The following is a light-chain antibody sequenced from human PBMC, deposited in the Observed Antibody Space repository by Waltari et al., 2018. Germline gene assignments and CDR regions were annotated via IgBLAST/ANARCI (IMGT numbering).Light chain of an antibody. J-gene: IGLJ2*01. CDR1: GSDIGASNY. CDR2: DVS. Sequence: QSALTQPASVSGSPGQSITISCIGSGSDIGASNYVPWYQRHPGKAPKLIIFDVSRRPSGVSHRFSGSKSGNTASLTISGLQTEDEADYYCSSYTTTNTLVIFGGGTNLAVL. V-gene: IGLV2-14*01. CDR3: SSYTTTNTLVI.